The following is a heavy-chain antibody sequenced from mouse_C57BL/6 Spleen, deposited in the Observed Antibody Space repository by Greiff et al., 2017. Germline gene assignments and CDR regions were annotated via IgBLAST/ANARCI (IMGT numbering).Heavy chain of an antibody. Sequence: QVQLQQPGAELVRPGTSVKLSCKASGYTFTSYWMHWVKQRPGQGLEWIGVIYPSDSYTNYNQKFKGKATLTVDPSSSTAYRQPSSLTAEDSAVYDGARETTGVARYDYALDYWGQGTSVTVSA. CDR3: ARETTGVARYDYALDY. V-gene: IGHV1-59*01. J-gene: IGHJ4*01. CDR1: GYTFTSYW. D-gene: IGHD1-1*01. CDR2: IYPSDSYT.